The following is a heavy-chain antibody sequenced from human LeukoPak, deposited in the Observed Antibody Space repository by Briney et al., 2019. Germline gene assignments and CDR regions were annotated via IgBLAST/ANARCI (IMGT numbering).Heavy chain of an antibody. V-gene: IGHV4-4*07. Sequence: SETLYLTCTVSGGSISSYYWSWIRQPAGKGLEWIGRIYTSGSTNYNPSLKSRVTMSVDTSKNQFSLKLSSVTAADTAVYYCARSLGYCTNGVCPRYFDYWGQGTLVTVSS. CDR2: IYTSGST. J-gene: IGHJ4*02. D-gene: IGHD2-8*01. CDR3: ARSLGYCTNGVCPRYFDY. CDR1: GGSISSYY.